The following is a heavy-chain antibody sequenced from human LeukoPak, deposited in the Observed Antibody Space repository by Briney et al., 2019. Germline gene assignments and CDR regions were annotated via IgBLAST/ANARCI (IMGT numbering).Heavy chain of an antibody. Sequence: PGRSLRLSCAASGFTFSNYAMHWVRQAPGKGLEWVAVVSYDGSNKYYADSVKGRFTISRDNSKNTLYLQINSLRPEDTAVYYCAKDQSQWGQGTLVIVSS. CDR1: GFTFSNYA. J-gene: IGHJ4*02. CDR3: AKDQSQ. CDR2: VSYDGSNK. V-gene: IGHV3-30-3*01.